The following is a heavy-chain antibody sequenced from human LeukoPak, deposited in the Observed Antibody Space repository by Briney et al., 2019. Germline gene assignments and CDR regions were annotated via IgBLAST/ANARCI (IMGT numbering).Heavy chain of an antibody. CDR3: TSPREGPYCGGDCYSSGAFDI. CDR2: IRSKANSYAT. D-gene: IGHD2-21*02. J-gene: IGHJ3*02. V-gene: IGHV3-73*01. CDR1: GFTFSNAW. Sequence: GGSLRLSCAASGFTFSNAWMSWIRQAPGKGLEWVGRIRSKANSYATAYAASVKGRFTISRDDSKNTAYLQMNSLKTEDTAVYYCTSPREGPYCGGDCYSSGAFDIWGQGTMVTVSS.